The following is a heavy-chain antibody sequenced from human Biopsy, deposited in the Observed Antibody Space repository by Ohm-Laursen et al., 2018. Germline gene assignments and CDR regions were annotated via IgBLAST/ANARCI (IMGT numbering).Heavy chain of an antibody. CDR2: IYYSVMT. D-gene: IGHD4-11*01. CDR3: ARDSGILNYGNFKYYHYYGMDV. Sequence: SETLSLTCPVSGDSVTKYYWSWIRQPPGKGLEWIGHIYYSVMTNYNPSLQSRASISVDTSRNQVSLTLSSVTAADTAVYYCARDSGILNYGNFKYYHYYGMDVWGQGTKVTVSS. J-gene: IGHJ6*02. CDR1: GDSVTKYY. V-gene: IGHV4-59*02.